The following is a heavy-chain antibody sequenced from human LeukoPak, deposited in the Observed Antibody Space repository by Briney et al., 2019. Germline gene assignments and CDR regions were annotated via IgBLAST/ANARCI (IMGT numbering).Heavy chain of an antibody. CDR2: ISSNGGST. J-gene: IGHJ4*02. V-gene: IGHV3-64D*06. CDR1: GFTFSSYA. Sequence: PRGSLRLSCSASGFTFSSYAIHWVRQAPGKGLEYVSAISSNGGSTYYADSVKGRFTISRDNSKNTLYLQMSSLRAEDTAVYYCVKEGIPGYSSSWYGVDYWGQGTLVTVSS. D-gene: IGHD6-13*01. CDR3: VKEGIPGYSSSWYGVDY.